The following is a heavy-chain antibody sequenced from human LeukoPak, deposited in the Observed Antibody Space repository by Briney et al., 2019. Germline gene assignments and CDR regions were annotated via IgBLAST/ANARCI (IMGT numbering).Heavy chain of an antibody. V-gene: IGHV3-30*02. CDR2: IRYDGSNK. CDR1: GFTFSSYG. D-gene: IGHD3-10*01. J-gene: IGHJ3*02. Sequence: GGSLRLSCAASGFTFSSYGMHWVRQAPGKGLEWVAFIRYDGSNKYYADSVKGRFTISRDNSKNTLYLQMNSLRAEDTAVYYCAKGGYYGSGSYDAFDIWGQGTMVTVSS. CDR3: AKGGYYGSGSYDAFDI.